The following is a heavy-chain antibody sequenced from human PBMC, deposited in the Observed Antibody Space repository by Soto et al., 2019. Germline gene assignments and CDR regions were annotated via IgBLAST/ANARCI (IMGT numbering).Heavy chain of an antibody. CDR3: AKERSWVGVVITPGTDV. D-gene: IGHD3-3*01. Sequence: LRLSCAASGFTFSSYAMSWVRQAPGKGLEWVSAISGSGGSTYYADSVKGRFTISRDNSKNTLYLQMNSLRAEDTAVYYCAKERSWVGVVITPGTDVWGQGTTVTVSS. J-gene: IGHJ6*02. CDR2: ISGSGGST. V-gene: IGHV3-23*01. CDR1: GFTFSSYA.